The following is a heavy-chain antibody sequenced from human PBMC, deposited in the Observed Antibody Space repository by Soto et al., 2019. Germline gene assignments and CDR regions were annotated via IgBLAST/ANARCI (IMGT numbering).Heavy chain of an antibody. CDR2: IFYGRST. J-gene: IGHJ5*02. Sequence: PSETLSLTCTVSGGSISGSLYYWGWIRQPPGKGLEWIGSIFYGRSTYYNPSLKSRVTISVDTSKNQISLKLSSVTAADTAVYYCARLGGYSGYDPFDPWGQGTLVTVSS. D-gene: IGHD5-12*01. CDR1: GGSISGSLYY. V-gene: IGHV4-39*01. CDR3: ARLGGYSGYDPFDP.